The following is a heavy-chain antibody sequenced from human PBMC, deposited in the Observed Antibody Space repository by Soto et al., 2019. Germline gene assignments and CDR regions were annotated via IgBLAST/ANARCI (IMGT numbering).Heavy chain of an antibody. D-gene: IGHD6-19*01. CDR2: IYHSGST. CDR1: GGSISSSNW. V-gene: IGHV4-4*02. Sequence: PSETLSLTCAVSGGSISSSNWWSWVRQPPGKGLEWSGEIYHSGSTNYNPSLKSRVTISVDKSKNQFSLKLSSVTAADTAVYYCASSGWDFEGYYYYYGMDVWGQGTTVTVSS. J-gene: IGHJ6*02. CDR3: ASSGWDFEGYYYYYGMDV.